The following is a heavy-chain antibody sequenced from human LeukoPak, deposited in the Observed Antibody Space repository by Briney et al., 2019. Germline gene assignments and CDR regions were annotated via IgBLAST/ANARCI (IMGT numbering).Heavy chain of an antibody. CDR3: ARGPGSSGGAYVGDY. CDR1: GFTFSYHW. J-gene: IGHJ4*01. V-gene: IGHV3-74*01. D-gene: IGHD3-22*01. CDR2: IDGGGSSI. Sequence: GGSLRLSCAASGFTFSYHWMHWVRQVPGKGPVWVSRIDGGGSSISYADSVKGRFSISRDNGKSNLYLHMNSLRVEDTGVYYCARGPGSSGGAYVGDYWGHGSLVTVSS.